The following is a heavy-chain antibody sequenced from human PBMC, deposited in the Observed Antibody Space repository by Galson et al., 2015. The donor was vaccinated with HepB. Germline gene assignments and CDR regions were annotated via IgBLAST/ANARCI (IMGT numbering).Heavy chain of an antibody. D-gene: IGHD2-2*01. CDR1: GFTFSRYG. J-gene: IGHJ3*02. V-gene: IGHV3-7*01. CDR3: ARDSSHYCDSSTCYDALDI. CDR2: INEDGSVQ. Sequence: SLRLSCAASGFTFSRYGMTWVRQAPGKGLEWVANINEDGSVQHYVDSVKGRFTISRDNAKKSLFLQMNSLRAEDTAVYYCARDSSHYCDSSTCYDALDIWGQGTMVTVSS.